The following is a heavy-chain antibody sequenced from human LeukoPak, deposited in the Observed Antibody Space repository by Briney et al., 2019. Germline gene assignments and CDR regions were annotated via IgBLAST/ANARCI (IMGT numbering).Heavy chain of an antibody. Sequence: SVKVSCKASGGTFSSYAISGVRQAPGQGLEWMGGIIPIFGTANYAQKFQGRVTITADESTCKAYMELSSLRSEDTAVYYCAAAHYYGDYRDYWGQGTLVTVSS. J-gene: IGHJ4*02. CDR3: AAAHYYGDYRDY. CDR2: IIPIFGTA. D-gene: IGHD3-22*01. V-gene: IGHV1-69*13. CDR1: GGTFSSYA.